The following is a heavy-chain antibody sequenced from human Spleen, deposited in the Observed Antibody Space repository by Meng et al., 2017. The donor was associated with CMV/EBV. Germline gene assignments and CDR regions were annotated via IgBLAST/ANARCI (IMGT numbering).Heavy chain of an antibody. CDR3: ARAGDGGYDYDY. D-gene: IGHD5-12*01. CDR1: GGSMNSYY. CDR2: VYYSGST. V-gene: IGHV4-59*01. J-gene: IGHJ4*02. Sequence: SETLSLTCSVSGGSMNSYYWNWIRQPPGKGLEWIGYVYYSGSTDYSPSLKSRVTISIDTSKSQFYLKLNSVTAADTAVYYCARAGDGGYDYDYWGQGTLVTVSS.